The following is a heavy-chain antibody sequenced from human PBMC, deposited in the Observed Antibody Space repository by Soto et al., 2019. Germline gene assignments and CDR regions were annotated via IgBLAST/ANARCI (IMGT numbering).Heavy chain of an antibody. Sequence: ASVKLSCKASDYRFTNYGIAWVRHAPGQGLEWMGWISAYNGDTHYEQKFQGRLTMSLDTSTSTGYMELRNLRSNDTAIYYCAMVDVYVTPSPQDVWGQGTTVTVSS. CDR3: AMVDVYVTPSPQDV. CDR2: ISAYNGDT. J-gene: IGHJ6*02. V-gene: IGHV1-18*01. CDR1: DYRFTNYG. D-gene: IGHD3-16*01.